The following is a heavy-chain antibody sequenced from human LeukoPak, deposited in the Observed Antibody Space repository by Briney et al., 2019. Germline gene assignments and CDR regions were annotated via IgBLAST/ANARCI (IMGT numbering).Heavy chain of an antibody. CDR2: ISYDGSNK. CDR3: ARDLLTTVTTGKFFQGGLDY. CDR1: GFTFSSYG. D-gene: IGHD4-17*01. V-gene: IGHV3-30*03. J-gene: IGHJ4*02. Sequence: PGGSLRLSCAASGFTFSSYGMHWVRQAPGKGLEWVAVISYDGSNKYYADSVKGRFTISRDNSKNTLYLQMNSLRAEDTAVYYCARDLLTTVTTGKFFQGGLDYWGQGTLVTVSS.